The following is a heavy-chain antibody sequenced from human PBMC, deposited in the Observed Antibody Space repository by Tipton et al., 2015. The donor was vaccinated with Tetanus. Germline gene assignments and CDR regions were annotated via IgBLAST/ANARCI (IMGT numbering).Heavy chain of an antibody. CDR1: GFTFRNYA. V-gene: IGHV3-30*04. CDR2: VSYDGRNN. CDR3: ARRGEARANWFDS. Sequence: SLRLSCAASGFTFRNYAFHWVRQPPGKGLEWVAVVSYDGRNNYYTDSVTGRFTISRDNAKNSLYPQMNTLRDDDTAVYYCARRGEARANWFDSWGQGTLVTVSS. J-gene: IGHJ5*01.